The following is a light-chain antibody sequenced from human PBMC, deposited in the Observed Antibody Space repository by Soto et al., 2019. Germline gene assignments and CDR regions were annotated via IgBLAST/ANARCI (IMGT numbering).Light chain of an antibody. CDR1: QSVSSSY. CDR2: DAS. CDR3: QQYGSSPEA. J-gene: IGKJ1*01. V-gene: IGKV3-20*01. Sequence: ETELTQSPCNLCLSGGERATLSCRASQSVSSSYLAWYQQKPGQAPRLLIYDASSRPTDIPARFSGSGSGTDFTFICSSLEPEDFAVYYWQQYGSSPEAFGQGTKVDIK.